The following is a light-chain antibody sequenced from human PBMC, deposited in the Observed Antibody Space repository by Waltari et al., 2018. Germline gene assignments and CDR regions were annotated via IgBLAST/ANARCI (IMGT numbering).Light chain of an antibody. Sequence: DIQMTQSPSSLDASVGDRVTITCRASQSISSYLNWYQQKPGKAPKLLSYAASSLQSGVPSRFGGSGSGTDFTLTISSLQPEDFATYYCQQSYNTPYTFGQGTKLEIK. CDR2: AAS. J-gene: IGKJ2*01. CDR1: QSISSY. CDR3: QQSYNTPYT. V-gene: IGKV1-39*01.